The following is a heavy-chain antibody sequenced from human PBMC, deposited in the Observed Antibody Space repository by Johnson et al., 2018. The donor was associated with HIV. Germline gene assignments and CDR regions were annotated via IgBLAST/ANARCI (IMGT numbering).Heavy chain of an antibody. CDR1: GFTFSDNY. CDR2: ISSSGSTI. V-gene: IGHV3-11*04. CDR3: AREVLLRSMWTFDI. Sequence: QVQLVESGGGLVQPGGSLRLSCAASGFTFSDNYMSWIRQAPGKGLEWVSYISSSGSTIYYADSVKGRFTISRDNAKNSLYLQMNSLRAEDTALYYCAREVLLRSMWTFDIWGQGTMVTVSS. D-gene: IGHD2/OR15-2a*01. J-gene: IGHJ3*02.